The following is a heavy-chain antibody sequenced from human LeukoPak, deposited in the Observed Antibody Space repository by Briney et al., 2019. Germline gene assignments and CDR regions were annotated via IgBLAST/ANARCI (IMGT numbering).Heavy chain of an antibody. V-gene: IGHV4-59*12. Sequence: SETLSLTCTVSGGSISSYYWSWIRQPPGKGLEWIGYIYSSGSTNYNPSLKSRVTISVDTSKNQFSLKLSSVTAADTAVYYCAGPKQWLVRSAFDIWGQGTMVTVSS. CDR3: AGPKQWLVRSAFDI. CDR1: GGSISSYY. CDR2: IYSSGST. D-gene: IGHD6-19*01. J-gene: IGHJ3*02.